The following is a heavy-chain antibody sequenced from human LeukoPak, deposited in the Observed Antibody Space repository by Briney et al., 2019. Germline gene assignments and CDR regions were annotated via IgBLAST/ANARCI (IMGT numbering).Heavy chain of an antibody. J-gene: IGHJ3*02. CDR3: ARRAYYYDSSGYLLLGQAFDI. CDR1: GYSFTSYW. CDR2: IYPGDSDT. Sequence: GESLKISCKGFGYSFTSYWIGWVRQMPGKGLECMGIIYPGDSDTRYSPSFQGQVTISADKSISTAYLQWSSLKASDTAMYYCARRAYYYDSSGYLLLGQAFDIWGQGTMVTVSS. V-gene: IGHV5-51*01. D-gene: IGHD3-22*01.